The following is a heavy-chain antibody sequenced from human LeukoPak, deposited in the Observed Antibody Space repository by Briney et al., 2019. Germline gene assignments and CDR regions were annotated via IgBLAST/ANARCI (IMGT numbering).Heavy chain of an antibody. CDR3: ARAPHYDILTGYCYFDY. J-gene: IGHJ4*02. CDR1: GFTFSSYS. V-gene: IGHV3-21*01. CDR2: ISSSSSYI. Sequence: PGGSLRLSCAASGFTFSSYSMNWVRQAPGKGLEWVSSISSSSSYIYYADSVKGRFTISRDNAKNSLYLQMNSLRAEDTAVYCCARAPHYDILTGYCYFDYWGQGTLVTVSS. D-gene: IGHD3-9*01.